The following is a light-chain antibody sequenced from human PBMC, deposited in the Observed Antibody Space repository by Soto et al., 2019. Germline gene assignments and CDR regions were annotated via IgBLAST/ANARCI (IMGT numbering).Light chain of an antibody. Sequence: EIVLTQSPGTLSLSPGERATLSCRASQSVSSSYLAWYQQKPGQAPMLLIYGPSIRATGTPDRFSGSGSGTDFTLTISRLEPEEFAVYYCQQYGSSPCTFGQGTKLEIK. J-gene: IGKJ2*02. CDR1: QSVSSSY. CDR3: QQYGSSPCT. V-gene: IGKV3-20*01. CDR2: GPS.